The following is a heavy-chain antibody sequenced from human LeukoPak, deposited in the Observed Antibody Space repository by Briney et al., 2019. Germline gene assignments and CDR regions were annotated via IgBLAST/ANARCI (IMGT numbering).Heavy chain of an antibody. CDR1: GGSISNYY. CDR2: IYSSGST. D-gene: IGHD5-18*01. J-gene: IGHJ4*02. CDR3: ASLGGYNYGYFDY. V-gene: IGHV4-59*01. Sequence: SETLSLTCTVSGGSISNYYWSWIRQPPGKGLQWIGYIYSSGSTNYNPSLKSRVTISVDTSKNQFSLKLSSVTAADTAVYYCASLGGYNYGYFDYWGQGTLVTVSS.